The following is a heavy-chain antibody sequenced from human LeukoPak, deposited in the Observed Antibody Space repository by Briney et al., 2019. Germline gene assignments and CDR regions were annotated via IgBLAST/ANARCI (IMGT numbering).Heavy chain of an antibody. V-gene: IGHV3-23*01. J-gene: IGHJ4*02. Sequence: GGSLRLSCAASGFTFSSYGMSWVRQAPGKGLEWVSAISGSGGSTYYADSVKGRFTISRDNPKNTLYLQMNSLRAEDTAVYYCAKDPRPYCSGGSCYSYFDYWGQGTLVTVSS. CDR1: GFTFSSYG. CDR3: AKDPRPYCSGGSCYSYFDY. CDR2: ISGSGGST. D-gene: IGHD2-15*01.